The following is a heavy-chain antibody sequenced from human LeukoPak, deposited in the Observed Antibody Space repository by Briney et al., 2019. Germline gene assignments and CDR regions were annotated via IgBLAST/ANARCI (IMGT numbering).Heavy chain of an antibody. J-gene: IGHJ4*02. CDR1: GGTFSSYA. Sequence: SVKVSCKASGGTFSSYAISWVRQAPGQGLEWMGGIIPIFGTANYAQKFQGRVTITADESTSTAYMELSSLRSEDTAVYYCARGKTAVPAAPFDYWGQGTLVTVSS. V-gene: IGHV1-69*13. CDR2: IIPIFGTA. D-gene: IGHD2-2*01. CDR3: ARGKTAVPAAPFDY.